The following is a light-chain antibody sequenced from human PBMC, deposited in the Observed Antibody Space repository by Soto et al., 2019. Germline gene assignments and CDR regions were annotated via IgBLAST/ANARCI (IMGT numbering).Light chain of an antibody. CDR3: KHYASIPR. V-gene: IGKV3-20*01. Sequence: EIVLTQSPGTLSLSPGERATLSCRASQSVSSSYLAWYQQKPGQAHRLLIYGTSSRATGIPDRFSGSGSGTDYTLTIRRLEHEDFVVYHCKHYASIPRFGGGTKVEIK. CDR1: QSVSSSY. J-gene: IGKJ4*01. CDR2: GTS.